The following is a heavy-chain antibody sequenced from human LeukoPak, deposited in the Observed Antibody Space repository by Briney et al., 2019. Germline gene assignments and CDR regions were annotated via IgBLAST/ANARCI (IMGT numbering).Heavy chain of an antibody. V-gene: IGHV3-64*01. CDR2: ISSNGGST. J-gene: IGHJ3*02. CDR1: GFTFSSYA. D-gene: IGHD3-22*01. Sequence: GGSVRLSCAASGFTFSSYAMHWVRQAPGKGLEYVSTISSNGGSTYYANSVKGRFTISRDNSKNTLYLQMNSLRAEDTAVYYCAKGTHYYDSSGYRGAFDIWGQGTMVTVSS. CDR3: AKGTHYYDSSGYRGAFDI.